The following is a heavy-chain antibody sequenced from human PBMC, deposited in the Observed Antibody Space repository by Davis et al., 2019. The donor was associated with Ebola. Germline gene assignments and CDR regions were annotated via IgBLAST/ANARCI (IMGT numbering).Heavy chain of an antibody. CDR1: GYTFTSYY. CDR2: INPSGGST. CDR3: ARQDWVSGLLSRKQDYYYYGMDV. D-gene: IGHD1-26*01. V-gene: IGHV1-46*03. J-gene: IGHJ6*02. Sequence: GESLKISCEGSGYTFTSYYMHWVRQAPGQGLEWMGIINPSGGSTSYAQKFQGRVTMTRDTSTSTVYMELSSLRSEDTAVYYCARQDWVSGLLSRKQDYYYYGMDVWGQGTTVTVSS.